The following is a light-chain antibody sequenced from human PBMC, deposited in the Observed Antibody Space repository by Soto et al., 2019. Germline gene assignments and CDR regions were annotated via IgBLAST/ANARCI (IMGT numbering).Light chain of an antibody. Sequence: EIVLTQSPATLSLSPGERATLSCRASQRVTNSLAWYQQKPGQAPRLLVYDASNRATGIPTRFSGSGSGTDFTITISNLEPEDFDVYYCQKHISWPLTFGGGTKV. J-gene: IGKJ4*01. CDR1: QRVTNS. V-gene: IGKV3-11*01. CDR3: QKHISWPLT. CDR2: DAS.